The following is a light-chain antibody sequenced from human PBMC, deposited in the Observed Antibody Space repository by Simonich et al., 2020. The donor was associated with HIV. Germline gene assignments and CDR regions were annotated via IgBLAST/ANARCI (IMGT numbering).Light chain of an antibody. CDR2: AAS. CDR3: QRSYSIPYI. Sequence: DIQMTQSPSSLSASVGDRVTITCRASQTISSYLNWYQQKPGKAPKHLIYAASSLQSGVPSRFSGSGSGTDFTLTISSLQPEDFATYYCQRSYSIPYIFGQGTKLEIK. CDR1: QTISSY. V-gene: IGKV1-39*01. J-gene: IGKJ2*01.